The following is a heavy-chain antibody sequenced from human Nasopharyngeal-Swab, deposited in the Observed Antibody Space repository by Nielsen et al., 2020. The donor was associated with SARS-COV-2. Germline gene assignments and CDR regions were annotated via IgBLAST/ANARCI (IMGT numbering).Heavy chain of an antibody. V-gene: IGHV1-69*04. Sequence: SVKVSCKASGGTFSSYAISWVRQAPGQGLEWMGRIIPILGIANYAQKFQGRVTITADKSTSTAYMELSSLRSEDTAVYYCARDLWFGELGNAFDIWGQGTMVTVSS. CDR2: IIPILGIA. D-gene: IGHD3-10*01. J-gene: IGHJ3*02. CDR3: ARDLWFGELGNAFDI. CDR1: GGTFSSYA.